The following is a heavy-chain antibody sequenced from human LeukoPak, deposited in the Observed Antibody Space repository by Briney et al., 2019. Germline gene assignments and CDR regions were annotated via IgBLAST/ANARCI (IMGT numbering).Heavy chain of an antibody. CDR2: ISYDGSNK. CDR1: GYTFTSYY. J-gene: IGHJ4*02. Sequence: SCKASGYTFTSYYMHWVRQAPGKGLEWVAVISYDGSNKYYADSVKGRFTISRDNSKNTLYLQMNSLRAEDTAVYYCASGPPLWYSSGYFDYWGQGTLVTVSS. V-gene: IGHV3-30-3*01. CDR3: ASGPPLWYSSGYFDY. D-gene: IGHD6-19*01.